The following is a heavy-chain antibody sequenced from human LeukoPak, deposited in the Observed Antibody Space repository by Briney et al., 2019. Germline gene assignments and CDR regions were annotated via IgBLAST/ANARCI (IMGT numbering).Heavy chain of an antibody. CDR1: GGSISSYY. J-gene: IGHJ4*02. CDR3: ARVERKRFDY. V-gene: IGHV4-59*12. Sequence: SETLSLTCTVSGGSISSYYWSWIRQPPGKGLEWIGYIHYSGSTNYNPSLKSRVTISVDTSKNQFSLKLSSVTAADTAVYYCARVERKRFDYWGQGTLVTVSS. CDR2: IHYSGST. D-gene: IGHD1-14*01.